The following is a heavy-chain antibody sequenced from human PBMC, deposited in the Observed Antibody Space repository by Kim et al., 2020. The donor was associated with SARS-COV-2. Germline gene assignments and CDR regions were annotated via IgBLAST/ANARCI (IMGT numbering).Heavy chain of an antibody. CDR1: GFTVSSNY. CDR2: IYSGGST. Sequence: GGSLRLSCAASGFTVSSNYMSWVRQAPGKGLEWVSGIYSGGSTSYADSAKGRFNITKDNSKNTKYLQMNSLGAEDTAVCYCASDYGEYYFDYWGQGTLVTVSS. V-gene: IGHV3-53*01. D-gene: IGHD3-16*01. J-gene: IGHJ4*02. CDR3: ASDYGEYYFDY.